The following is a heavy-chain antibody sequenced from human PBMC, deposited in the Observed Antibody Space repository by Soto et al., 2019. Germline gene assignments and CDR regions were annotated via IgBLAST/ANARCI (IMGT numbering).Heavy chain of an antibody. J-gene: IGHJ5*02. CDR1: GGTFSSYA. CDR3: AIRLYCSGGSCYRNWFDP. V-gene: IGHV1-69*13. CDR2: IIPIFGTA. Sequence: SVEVCCKASGGTFSSYAISWVRQAPGQGLEWMGGIIPIFGTANYAQKFQGRVTITADESTSTAYMELSSLRSEDTAVYYCAIRLYCSGGSCYRNWFDPWGQGTLVTVSS. D-gene: IGHD2-15*01.